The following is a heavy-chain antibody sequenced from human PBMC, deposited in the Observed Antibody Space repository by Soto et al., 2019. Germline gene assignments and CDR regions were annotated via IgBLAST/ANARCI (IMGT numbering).Heavy chain of an antibody. CDR1: GFSFSTYS. J-gene: IGHJ6*02. V-gene: IGHV3-48*02. Sequence: EVQLVESGGGLVQPGGSLRLSCAASGFSFSTYSMNWVRQAPGKGLEWVSYISSRSYTIYYVDSVKGRFTISRDNAKNSLYLQMNSLREEDTAVYYCARGGRSSDNGIDVWGQGTTVTVSS. D-gene: IGHD6-6*01. CDR3: ARGGRSSDNGIDV. CDR2: ISSRSYTI.